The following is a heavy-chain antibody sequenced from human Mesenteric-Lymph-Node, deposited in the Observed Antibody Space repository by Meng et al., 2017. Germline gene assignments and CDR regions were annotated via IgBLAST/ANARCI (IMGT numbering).Heavy chain of an antibody. Sequence: GGSLRLSCAASGFTFNSYGMHWVRQAPGKGLEWVAEIWYDGSNKYYADSVKGRFAISRDNSKNTLYLQMNSLRGEATAVYYCARGNTLYYPPYLYYGMDLWGQGTTVTVSS. V-gene: IGHV3-33*01. CDR2: IWYDGSNK. J-gene: IGHJ6*02. CDR1: GFTFNSYG. CDR3: ARGNTLYYPPYLYYGMDL. D-gene: IGHD3-10*01.